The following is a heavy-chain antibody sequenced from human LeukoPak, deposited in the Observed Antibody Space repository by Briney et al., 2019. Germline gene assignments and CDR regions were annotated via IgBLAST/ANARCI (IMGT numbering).Heavy chain of an antibody. J-gene: IGHJ4*02. D-gene: IGHD3-10*01. CDR3: ARHGTPLRYGSGNYYKGAPFDY. CDR1: GGSFSGYY. V-gene: IGHV4-34*01. CDR2: INHSGST. Sequence: RSSVTLSLTCAGYGGSFSGYYWSWIRQPPGKGLEWNGEINHSGSTDYNPSLKTRVTISVDTSKNQFSLKLSSVTAADTAVYYCARHGTPLRYGSGNYYKGAPFDYWGQGTLVTVSS.